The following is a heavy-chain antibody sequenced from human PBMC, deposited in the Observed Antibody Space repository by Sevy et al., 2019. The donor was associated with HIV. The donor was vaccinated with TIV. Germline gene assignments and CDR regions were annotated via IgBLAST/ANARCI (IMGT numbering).Heavy chain of an antibody. Sequence: ASVKVSRKASGYTFTNYFIHWVRQAPGQGLEWMGIIGPSDGVTSYPRKFQGRVTMTRDTSTSTVYMELSSLRSEDTAMYYCARERAWAHDYWGQGTLVTVSS. CDR3: ARERAWAHDY. J-gene: IGHJ4*02. D-gene: IGHD1-26*01. CDR1: GYTFTNYF. V-gene: IGHV1-46*01. CDR2: IGPSDGVT.